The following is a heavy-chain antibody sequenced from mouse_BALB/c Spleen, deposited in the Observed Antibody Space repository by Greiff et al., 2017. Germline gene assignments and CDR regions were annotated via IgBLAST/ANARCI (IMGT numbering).Heavy chain of an antibody. CDR1: GYTFTSSW. CDR2: IYPGNSDT. CDR3: TREALIHYYGYRYFDV. V-gene: IGHV1-5*01. J-gene: IGHJ1*01. D-gene: IGHD1-2*01. Sequence: VQLKQSGTVLARPGASVKMSCKASGYTFTSSWMHWVKQRPGQGLEWIGAIYPGNSDTSYNQKFKGKAKLTAVTATSTAYMELSSLTNEDSAVYYCTREALIHYYGYRYFDVWGAGTTVTVSS.